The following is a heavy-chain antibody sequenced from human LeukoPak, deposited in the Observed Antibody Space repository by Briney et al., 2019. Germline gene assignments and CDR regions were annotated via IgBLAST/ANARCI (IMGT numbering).Heavy chain of an antibody. CDR1: GFTFSTYW. CDR3: ARDNGGFDY. V-gene: IGHV3-7*01. CDR2: IKQDGSEK. D-gene: IGHD2-8*01. J-gene: IGHJ4*02. Sequence: GGSLRLSCAASGFTFSTYWMSWVRQAPGKGLEWVANIKQDGSEKYYVDSVRGRFTISRDSAKKSLYLQMNSLRAEDTAVYYCARDNGGFDYWGQGTLVAVSS.